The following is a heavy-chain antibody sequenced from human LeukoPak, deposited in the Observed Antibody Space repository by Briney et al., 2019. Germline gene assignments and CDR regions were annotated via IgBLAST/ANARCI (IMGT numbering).Heavy chain of an antibody. CDR2: IYPGDSDT. Sequence: GESLKISCKGSGYSFTSYWIGWVRQVPGKGLEWMGIIYPGDSDTRYSPSFQGQVTISADKSISTAYLQWSSLKASDTAMYYCARYAPHSGYDDGLDYWGQGTLVTVSS. CDR3: ARYAPHSGYDDGLDY. D-gene: IGHD5-12*01. CDR1: GYSFTSYW. J-gene: IGHJ4*02. V-gene: IGHV5-51*01.